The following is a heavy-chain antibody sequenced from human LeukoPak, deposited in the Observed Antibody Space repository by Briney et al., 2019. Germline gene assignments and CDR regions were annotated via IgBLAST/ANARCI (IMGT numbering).Heavy chain of an antibody. CDR2: IYYSGST. D-gene: IGHD3-3*01. V-gene: IGHV4-39*07. CDR3: AKDSGEDNTYYDFWSGYYYYYYMDV. J-gene: IGHJ6*03. CDR1: GGSISSSSYY. Sequence: PSETLSLTCTVSGGSISSSSYYWGWIRQPPGKGLEWIGSIYYSGSTYYNPSLKSRVTISVDTSKNQFSLKLSSVTAADTAVYYCAKDSGEDNTYYDFWSGYYYYYYMDVWGKGTTVTVSS.